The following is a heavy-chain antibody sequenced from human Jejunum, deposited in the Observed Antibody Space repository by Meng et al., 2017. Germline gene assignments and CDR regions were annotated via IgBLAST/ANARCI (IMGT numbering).Heavy chain of an antibody. CDR3: ARGAIGTRPFDY. D-gene: IGHD2-21*01. V-gene: IGHV4-4*02. CDR1: GDSISADW. CDR2: IYHSGAF. Sequence: QGLREESGAGLLQPSGTLSLTAAVAGDSISADWWNWVRQPPGEGLECIGKIYHSGAFNYNPSLRRRVTISVDKSKNQVSLKLDSLTAADTAVYYCARGAIGTRPFDYWGQGTLVTVSS. J-gene: IGHJ4*02.